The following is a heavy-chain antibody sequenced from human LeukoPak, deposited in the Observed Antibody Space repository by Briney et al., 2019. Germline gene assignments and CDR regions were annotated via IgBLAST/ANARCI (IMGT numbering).Heavy chain of an antibody. Sequence: GGSLRLSCAASGFTFSSYAMSWVRQAPGKGLEWVSAISGSGGSTYSADSVKGRFTISRDSSKNTLYLQMNSLRAEDTAVYYCAKTYSGSRAHYYYYYYMDVWGKGTTVTISS. CDR1: GFTFSSYA. J-gene: IGHJ6*03. CDR3: AKTYSGSRAHYYYYYYMDV. D-gene: IGHD6-13*01. V-gene: IGHV3-23*01. CDR2: ISGSGGST.